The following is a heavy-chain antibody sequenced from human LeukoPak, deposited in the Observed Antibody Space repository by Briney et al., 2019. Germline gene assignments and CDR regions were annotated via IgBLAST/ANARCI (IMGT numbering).Heavy chain of an antibody. CDR3: ARRGGSSSRRSPIDY. Sequence: GGSLRLSCAASGFTFSDYWMTWVRQAPGKGPEWVANIKQDGSEKYYVDSVRGRFTTSRDNAKNSLFLQMNSLRVEDTAVYYCARRGGSSSRRSPIDYWGQGTLVTVSS. CDR1: GFTFSDYW. CDR2: IKQDGSEK. D-gene: IGHD6-6*01. V-gene: IGHV3-7*01. J-gene: IGHJ4*02.